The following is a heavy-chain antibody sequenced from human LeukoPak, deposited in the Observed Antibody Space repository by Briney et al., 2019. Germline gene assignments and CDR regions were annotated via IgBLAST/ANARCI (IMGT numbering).Heavy chain of an antibody. Sequence: GGSLRLSCAASGFTFSSYEMNWVRQAPGKGLEWVLYISSSGSTIYYADSVKGRFTISRDNAKNSLYLQMNSLRAEDTAVYYCARGLRYCSGGSCRWFDPWGQGTLVTVSS. J-gene: IGHJ5*02. V-gene: IGHV3-48*03. CDR1: GFTFSSYE. D-gene: IGHD2-15*01. CDR3: ARGLRYCSGGSCRWFDP. CDR2: ISSSGSTI.